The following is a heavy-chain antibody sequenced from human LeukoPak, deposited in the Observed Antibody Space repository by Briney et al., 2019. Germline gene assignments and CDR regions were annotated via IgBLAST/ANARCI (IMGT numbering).Heavy chain of an antibody. CDR3: AKDEQQLVGYYFDY. J-gene: IGHJ4*02. V-gene: IGHV3-23*01. Sequence: GGSLRLSCAASGFTFSSYAMSWVRQAPGKGLEWVSAISGSGGSTYYEDSVKGRFTISRDNSKNTLYLQMNSLRAEDTAVYYCAKDEQQLVGYYFDYWGQGTLVTVSS. CDR2: ISGSGGST. D-gene: IGHD6-13*01. CDR1: GFTFSSYA.